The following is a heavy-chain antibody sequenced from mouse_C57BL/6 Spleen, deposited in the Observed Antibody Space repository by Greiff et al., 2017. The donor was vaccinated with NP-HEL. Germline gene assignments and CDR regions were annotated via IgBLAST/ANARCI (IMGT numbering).Heavy chain of an antibody. Sequence: EVQGVESGGGLVKPGGSLKLSCAASGFTFSSYAMSWVRQTPEKRLEWVATISDGGSYTYYPDNVKGRFTISRDNAKNNRYLQMSHLKSEDTAMYYCAKESNYDAMDYWGQGTSVTVSS. J-gene: IGHJ4*01. D-gene: IGHD2-5*01. CDR1: GFTFSSYA. CDR2: ISDGGSYT. V-gene: IGHV5-4*01. CDR3: AKESNYDAMDY.